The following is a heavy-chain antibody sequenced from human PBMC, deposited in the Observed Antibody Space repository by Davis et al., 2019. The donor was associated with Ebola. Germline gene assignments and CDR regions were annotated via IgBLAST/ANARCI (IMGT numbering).Heavy chain of an antibody. CDR2: ISDDGSYK. CDR3: AKDRCSSRRCQDFYYGMDV. CDR1: GFTFRDHD. D-gene: IGHD2-2*01. Sequence: PGGSLRLSCTGSGFTFRDHDISWVRLAPGKGLEWLAVISDDGSYKYYGDSVEGRFTISSDNSKEALYLQLNSLRAEDTAVYYCAKDRCSSRRCQDFYYGMDVWGQGTTVTVSS. J-gene: IGHJ6*02. V-gene: IGHV3-30*18.